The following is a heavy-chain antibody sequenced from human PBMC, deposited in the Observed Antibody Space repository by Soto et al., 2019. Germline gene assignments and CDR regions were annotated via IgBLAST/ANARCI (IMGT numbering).Heavy chain of an antibody. CDR1: GFTFSSYS. CDR2: ISSSSSTI. CDR3: ARDTGRAYCGGDCSDAFDI. Sequence: EVQLVESGGGLVQPGGSLRLSCAASGFTFSSYSMNWVRQAPGKGLEWVSYISSSSSTIYYADSVKGRFTISRDNAKNSLYLQMNSLRDEDTAVYYCARDTGRAYCGGDCSDAFDIWGHGTMVTVSS. V-gene: IGHV3-48*02. J-gene: IGHJ3*02. D-gene: IGHD2-21*02.